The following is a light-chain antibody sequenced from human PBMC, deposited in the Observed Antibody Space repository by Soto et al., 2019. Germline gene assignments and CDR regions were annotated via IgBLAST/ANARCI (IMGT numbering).Light chain of an antibody. Sequence: QSALTQPASVSGSPGQSITISCTGSSSDIGSYNLVSWYQHHPGKAPKLMIYEGTNRPSGVSNRFSGSKSGNTASLTISGPRAEGEADYYFCSYARGSTLVFGGGTKLTVL. CDR2: EGT. CDR1: SSDIGSYNL. CDR3: CSYARGSTLV. V-gene: IGLV2-23*01. J-gene: IGLJ2*01.